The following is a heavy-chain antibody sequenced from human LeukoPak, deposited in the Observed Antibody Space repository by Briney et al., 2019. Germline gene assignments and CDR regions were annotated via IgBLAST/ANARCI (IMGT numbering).Heavy chain of an antibody. CDR1: GGSVTDYY. CDR2: IYYTGT. D-gene: IGHD7-27*01. Sequence: SETLSLTCTVSGGSVTDYYWSWIRQSPGKGLEWIGYIYYTGTSYNPSLKSRVTISADTSKNQFSLKLISVTAAGTAVYYCASRKLGNDYWGQGTLVTVSS. CDR3: ASRKLGNDY. V-gene: IGHV4-59*02. J-gene: IGHJ4*02.